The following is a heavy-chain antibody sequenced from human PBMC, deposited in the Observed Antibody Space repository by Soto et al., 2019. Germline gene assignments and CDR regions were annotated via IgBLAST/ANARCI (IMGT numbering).Heavy chain of an antibody. CDR2: TSAYTGNT. Sequence: QVQLVQSGAEVKKPGASVKVSCKDSGYTFTSYGISWVRQAPGQGLEGMGWTSAYTGNTHYAQKLLRGVTITTDTSTNTASMEQRSLTSDDTAVYYCARDRRTSAFDFWGQGTMVTVSS. D-gene: IGHD1-1*01. J-gene: IGHJ3*01. V-gene: IGHV1-18*01. CDR1: GYTFTSYG. CDR3: ARDRRTSAFDF.